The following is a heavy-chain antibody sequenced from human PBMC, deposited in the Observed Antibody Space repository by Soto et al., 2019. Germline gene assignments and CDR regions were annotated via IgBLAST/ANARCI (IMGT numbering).Heavy chain of an antibody. V-gene: IGHV4-59*08. D-gene: IGHD2-2*01. CDR1: GGSISSYY. CDR3: AILTLIPAAMDAFDI. J-gene: IGHJ3*02. Sequence: SETLSLTCTVSGGSISSYYWSWIRQPPGKGLEWIGYIYYSGSTNYNPSLKSRVTISVDTSKNQFSLKLSSVIAADTAVYYCAILTLIPAAMDAFDIWGQRTMVTVS. CDR2: IYYSGST.